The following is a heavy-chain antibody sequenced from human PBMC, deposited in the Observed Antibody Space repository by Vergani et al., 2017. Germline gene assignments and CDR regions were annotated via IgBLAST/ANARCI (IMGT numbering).Heavy chain of an antibody. CDR1: GFTFSSYW. J-gene: IGHJ4*02. Sequence: EVQLVESGGGLVQPGGSLRLSCAASGFTFSSYWMHWVRHAPGKGLVWVSRINSDGSSTSYADSVKGRFTISRDNAKNTLYPQMNSLRAEDTAVYYCARDVVSTVAATRAFDYWGQGTLVTVSS. D-gene: IGHD2-15*01. V-gene: IGHV3-74*01. CDR3: ARDVVSTVAATRAFDY. CDR2: INSDGSST.